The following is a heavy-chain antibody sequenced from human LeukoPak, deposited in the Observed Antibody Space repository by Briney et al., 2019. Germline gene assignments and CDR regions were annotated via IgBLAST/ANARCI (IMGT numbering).Heavy chain of an antibody. CDR1: GGSISSSYY. D-gene: IGHD3-10*01. CDR2: IYYSGST. Sequence: SGTLSLTCAVSGGSISSSYYWSWIRQPPGKGLEWIGYIYYSGSTNYNPSLKSRVTISVDTSKNQFSLKLSSVTAADTAVYYCARVSTMVRGVLDYWGQGTLVTVSS. J-gene: IGHJ4*02. CDR3: ARVSTMVRGVLDY. V-gene: IGHV4-61*01.